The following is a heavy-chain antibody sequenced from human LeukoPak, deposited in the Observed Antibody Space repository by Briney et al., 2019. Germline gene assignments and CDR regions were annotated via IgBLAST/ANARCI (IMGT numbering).Heavy chain of an antibody. CDR3: AKDGMADYYGSGGQDY. CDR1: GFIVSSKY. J-gene: IGHJ4*02. CDR2: IYSGANT. D-gene: IGHD3-10*01. Sequence: PGGSLRLSCAASGFIVSSKYMSWVRQAPGKGLEWVSVIYSGANTYYADSVQGRFTISRDTSRNTLYLQMNSLRAEDTAVYYCAKDGMADYYGSGGQDYWGQGTLVTVSS. V-gene: IGHV3-53*05.